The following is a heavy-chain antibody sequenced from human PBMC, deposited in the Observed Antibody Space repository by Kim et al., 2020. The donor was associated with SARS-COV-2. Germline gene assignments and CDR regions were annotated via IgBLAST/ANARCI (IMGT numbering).Heavy chain of an antibody. V-gene: IGHV3-43D*03. CDR1: GFAFSDFA. J-gene: IGHJ5*02. CDR3: AKDMLMRRFDWPES. Sequence: PGGSLRLSCEVSGFAFSDFAMHRVRQAPGKGLEWVALIGWDDATSYADSVKGRFTVSRDNNKNSLFLQMNSLRPDDSALYYCAKDMLMRRFDWPESWGQGTQVTVSS. D-gene: IGHD3-9*01. CDR2: IGWDDAT.